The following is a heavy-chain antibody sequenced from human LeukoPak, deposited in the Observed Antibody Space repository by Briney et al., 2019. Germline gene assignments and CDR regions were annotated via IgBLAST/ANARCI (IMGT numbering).Heavy chain of an antibody. Sequence: SETLSLTCGVYGGSFRSYYWNWIGQPPGKGVEWRVEINHSGSTNYNPSLKSRVTMSVDTSKKQFSLKLSSVTAADTAVYYCASQHCTSTTCYAYFDYWGQGTLVTVSS. J-gene: IGHJ4*02. CDR2: INHSGST. V-gene: IGHV4-34*01. D-gene: IGHD2-2*01. CDR3: ASQHCTSTTCYAYFDY. CDR1: GGSFRSYY.